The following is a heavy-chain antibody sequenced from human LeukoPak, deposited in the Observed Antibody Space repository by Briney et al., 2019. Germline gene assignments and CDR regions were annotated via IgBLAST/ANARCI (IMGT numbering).Heavy chain of an antibody. J-gene: IGHJ6*03. Sequence: PRGSLRISCAASGFSFSTYNMNWVRQAPGQGLQPVSSITSTSSYIYYADSVKGRFTISRDNAKTSLYLQMNSLRDEDTAVYYCARDPYSGNYGDYYYYYVDVWGKGTTVTISS. V-gene: IGHV3-21*01. CDR3: ARDPYSGNYGDYYYYYVDV. D-gene: IGHD1-26*01. CDR2: ITSTSSYI. CDR1: GFSFSTYN.